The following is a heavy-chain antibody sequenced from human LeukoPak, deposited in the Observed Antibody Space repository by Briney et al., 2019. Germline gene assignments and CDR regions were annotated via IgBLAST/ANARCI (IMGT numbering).Heavy chain of an antibody. CDR2: ISFDGTDK. Sequence: GGSLRLSCAASGFIFTSFAIHWVRQAPGKGLEWVAVISFDGTDKYYADSVKGRFTISRDNSKNTLYLQMNSLRAEDTAVYYCAKDRYGDYYYYLDVWGKGTTVTISS. CDR3: AKDRYGDYYYYLDV. J-gene: IGHJ6*03. V-gene: IGHV3-30*04. CDR1: GFIFTSFA. D-gene: IGHD4-17*01.